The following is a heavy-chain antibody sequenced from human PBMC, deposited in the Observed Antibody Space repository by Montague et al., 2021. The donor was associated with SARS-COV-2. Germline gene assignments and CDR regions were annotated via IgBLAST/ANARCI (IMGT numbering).Heavy chain of an antibody. CDR1: GFTFSSYS. V-gene: IGHV3-21*01. CDR3: ARDWRLRLGELSLYGNDAFDI. Sequence: SQRLSCAASGFTFSSYSMNWVRQAPGKGLEWVSSISSSSSYIYYVGSVKGRFTISRDNVKNSLYLQMNSLRAEDTAVYYCARDWRLRLGELSLYGNDAFDIWGQGTMVTVSS. CDR2: ISSSSSYI. D-gene: IGHD3-16*02. J-gene: IGHJ3*02.